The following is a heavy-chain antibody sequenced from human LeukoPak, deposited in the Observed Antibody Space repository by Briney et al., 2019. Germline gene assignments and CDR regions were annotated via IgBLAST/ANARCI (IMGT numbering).Heavy chain of an antibody. J-gene: IGHJ6*02. CDR1: KFNIRNYG. CDR3: ARVYESITLVRGVRAPVDV. V-gene: IGHV3-49*04. Sequence: GGSLRLSCTTPKFNIRNYGLTWVRQAPGKGLEWVGFIRSKTYDGTTEYAASVRGRFTMSRDDSKTIAYLQMNSLKTEDTAVYYCARVYESITLVRGVRAPVDVWGQGTTVTVSS. CDR2: IRSKTYDGTT. D-gene: IGHD3-10*01.